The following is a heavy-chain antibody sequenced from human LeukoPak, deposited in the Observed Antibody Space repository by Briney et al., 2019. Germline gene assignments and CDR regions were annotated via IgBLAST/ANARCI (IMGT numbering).Heavy chain of an antibody. D-gene: IGHD6-13*01. J-gene: IGHJ6*02. CDR1: GFTFSTFV. V-gene: IGHV3-23*01. CDR3: AKGLRSSNFYYGMDV. Sequence: PGGSLRLSCAASGFTFSTFVMSWVRQAPGKGLEWVSGINDSGGRTHYADSVKGRFAISRDNSKNMLYLQLTSLRVDDTAIYYCAKGLRSSNFYYGMDVWGLGTTVTGSS. CDR2: INDSGGRT.